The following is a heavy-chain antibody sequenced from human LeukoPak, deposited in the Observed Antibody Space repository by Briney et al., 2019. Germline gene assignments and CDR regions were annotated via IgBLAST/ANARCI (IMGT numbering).Heavy chain of an antibody. CDR3: ARSAILDYYYGSGRFFDY. CDR1: GYTFTSYA. D-gene: IGHD3-10*01. V-gene: IGHV1-3*01. Sequence: ASVKVSCKASGYTFTSYAMHWVRQAPGQRLEWMGWINAGNGNTKYSQKFQDRITFIRDTSANTVYMELSSLTSEDTAVYYCARSAILDYYYGSGRFFDYWGQGSLVTVSS. J-gene: IGHJ4*02. CDR2: INAGNGNT.